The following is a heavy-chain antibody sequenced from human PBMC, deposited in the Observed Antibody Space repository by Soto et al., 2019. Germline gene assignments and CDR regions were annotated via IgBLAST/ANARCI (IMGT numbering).Heavy chain of an antibody. J-gene: IGHJ6*02. CDR3: ARLNGYCVSTGCHGYYGMDV. D-gene: IGHD2-2*03. V-gene: IGHV4-59*08. CDR2: IYFSGST. Sequence: ETLSLTCTVSGGSISSYYWSWIRQPPGQGLEWIGYIYFSGSTDYNPSLKSRVTISIDTSKNQFSLELTSVTAADTAVYYCARLNGYCVSTGCHGYYGMDVWGQGTTVTVSS. CDR1: GGSISSYY.